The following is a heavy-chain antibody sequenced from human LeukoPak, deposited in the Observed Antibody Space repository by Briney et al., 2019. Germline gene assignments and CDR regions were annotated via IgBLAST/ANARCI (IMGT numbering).Heavy chain of an antibody. V-gene: IGHV1-8*02. D-gene: IGHD2-2*01. CDR3: ARGRPHAD. CDR1: GYTFTSYD. Sequence: GASVKVSCKASGYTFTSYDINWVRQATGQGLDWMGWVSPKTGDTGYTQKFRGRVTMTWNTSINTAYMELSGLRSDDTAVYYCARGRPHADWGQGTPVTVSS. J-gene: IGHJ4*03. CDR2: VSPKTGDT.